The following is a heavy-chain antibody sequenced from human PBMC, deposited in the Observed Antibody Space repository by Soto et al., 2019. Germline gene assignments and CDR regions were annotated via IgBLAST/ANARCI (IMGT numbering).Heavy chain of an antibody. V-gene: IGHV3-13*01. J-gene: IGHJ6*02. CDR1: GFTFSSYD. D-gene: IGHD3-3*01. CDR2: IGTAGDT. CDR3: ARERFLEWTRAPGGMDV. Sequence: EVQLVESGGGLVQPGGSLRLSCAASGFTFSSYDMHWVRQATGKGLEWVSAIGTAGDTYYPGSVKGRFTISRENAKNSLYLQMNSLRAEDTAVYYCARERFLEWTRAPGGMDVWGQGTTVTVSS.